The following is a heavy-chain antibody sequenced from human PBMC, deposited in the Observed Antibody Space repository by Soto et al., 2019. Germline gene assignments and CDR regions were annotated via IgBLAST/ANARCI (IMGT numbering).Heavy chain of an antibody. CDR2: IYSGGST. J-gene: IGHJ6*02. CDR3: ARDRVGYCSSTSCHDTIYYYYYYGMDV. D-gene: IGHD2-2*01. CDR1: GFTVSSNY. Sequence: HPGGSLRLSCAAAGFTVSSNYMSWVRQAPGKGLEWVSVIYSGGSTYYADSVKGRFTISRDNSKNTLHLQMNSLRAEDTAVYYCARDRVGYCSSTSCHDTIYYYYYYGMDVWGQGTTVTVSS. V-gene: IGHV3-53*01.